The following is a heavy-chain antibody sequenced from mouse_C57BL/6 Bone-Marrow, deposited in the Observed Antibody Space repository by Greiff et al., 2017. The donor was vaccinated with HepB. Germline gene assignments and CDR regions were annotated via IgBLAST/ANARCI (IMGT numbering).Heavy chain of an antibody. CDR3: TRSPSTWGDAMDY. Sequence: EVQVVESGTVLARPGASVKMSCKTSGYTFTSYWMHWVKQRPGQGLEWIGAIYPGNSDTSYNQKFKGKAKLTAVTSASTAYMELSSLTNEDSAVYYCTRSPSTWGDAMDYWGQGTSVTVSS. CDR2: IYPGNSDT. CDR1: GYTFTSYW. V-gene: IGHV1-5*01. D-gene: IGHD4-1*01. J-gene: IGHJ4*01.